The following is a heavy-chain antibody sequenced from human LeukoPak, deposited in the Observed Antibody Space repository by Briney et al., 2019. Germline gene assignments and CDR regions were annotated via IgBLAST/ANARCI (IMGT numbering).Heavy chain of an antibody. CDR2: ISTSSSYM. CDR1: GFTFRSYS. J-gene: IGHJ4*02. Sequence: GGSLRLSCAASGFTFRSYSMNWVRQAPGKGLEWVSSISTSSSYMYYVDSVKGRFTISRDNAKNSLYLQMNSPRGEDTAVYYCASTTMAIPGDYWGQGTLVTVSS. V-gene: IGHV3-21*01. D-gene: IGHD5-18*01. CDR3: ASTTMAIPGDY.